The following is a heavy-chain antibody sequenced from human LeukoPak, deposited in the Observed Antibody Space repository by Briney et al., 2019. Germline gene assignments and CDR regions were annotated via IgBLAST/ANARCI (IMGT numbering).Heavy chain of an antibody. V-gene: IGHV6-1*01. CDR1: GDSVSSNSAA. CDR2: TYYRSKWYN. CDR3: AGSPITMVRGVIITNVNNWFDP. J-gene: IGHJ5*02. D-gene: IGHD3-10*01. Sequence: SQTLSLTCAISGDSVSSNSAAWNWIRQSPSRGLEWLGRTYYRSKWYNDYAVSVKSRITINPDTSKNQFSLQLNSVTPEDTAVYYCAGSPITMVRGVIITNVNNWFDPWGQGTLVTVSS.